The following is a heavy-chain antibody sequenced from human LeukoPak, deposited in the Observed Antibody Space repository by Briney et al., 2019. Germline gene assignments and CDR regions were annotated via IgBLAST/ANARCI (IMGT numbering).Heavy chain of an antibody. D-gene: IGHD3/OR15-3a*01. CDR3: AREGLPDAFDI. Sequence: GGSLRLSCEASGFTFSSNDMYWVRQATGKGLEWVSTITTAGDTYYSGSVKGRFTISRENAKNSLYLQMNSLRAGDTAMYYCAREGLPDAFDIWGQGTMVTVSS. J-gene: IGHJ3*02. CDR2: ITTAGDT. CDR1: GFTFSSND. V-gene: IGHV3-13*01.